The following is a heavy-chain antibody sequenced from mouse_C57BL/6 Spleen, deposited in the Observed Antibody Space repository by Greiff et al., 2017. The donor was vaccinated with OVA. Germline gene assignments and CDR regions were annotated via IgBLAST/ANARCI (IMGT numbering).Heavy chain of an antibody. CDR1: GYTFTSYW. V-gene: IGHV1-59*01. CDR2: IDPADSYT. J-gene: IGHJ4*01. CDR3: ARGRYDYDEDDYAMDY. D-gene: IGHD2-4*01. Sequence: QVQLQQPGAELVRPGTSVKLSCKASGYTFTSYWMHWVKQRPGQGLEWIGVIDPADSYTNYTQKFKGKATLTVDTSASTAYMQLSSLTSEDSAVYYGARGRYDYDEDDYAMDYWGQGTSVTVSS.